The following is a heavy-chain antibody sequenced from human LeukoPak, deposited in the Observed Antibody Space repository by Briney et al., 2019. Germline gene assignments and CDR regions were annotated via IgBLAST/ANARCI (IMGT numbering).Heavy chain of an antibody. Sequence: GGSLRLSCAASGFTFSIYAMDWVRQAPGKGLEWVALISYDGNNKYYADSVKGRFTISRDNSKNTLYLQMNSLRTEDTAFYYCAKDRSRSYSSFDSWGQGTLVTVSS. CDR3: AKDRSRSYSSFDS. CDR2: ISYDGNNK. J-gene: IGHJ4*02. D-gene: IGHD6-19*01. V-gene: IGHV3-30-3*01. CDR1: GFTFSIYA.